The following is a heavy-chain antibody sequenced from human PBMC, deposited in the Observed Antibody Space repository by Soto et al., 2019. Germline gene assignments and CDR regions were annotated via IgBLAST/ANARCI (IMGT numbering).Heavy chain of an antibody. D-gene: IGHD5-12*01. CDR1: GYTLTNYG. CDR2: VTPYKADT. CDR3: ATDGPSNSGNLYAFDI. V-gene: IGHV1-18*04. J-gene: IGHJ3*02. Sequence: QAQLVQSGAEVKKSGASVRVSCKASGYTLTNYGVTWVRQAPGQGLEWLGRVTPYKADTNSAQNLQGRVTMATDTSTNTAYLERRSLRSDDTAVYFCATDGPSNSGNLYAFDIWGQGTMVTGSA.